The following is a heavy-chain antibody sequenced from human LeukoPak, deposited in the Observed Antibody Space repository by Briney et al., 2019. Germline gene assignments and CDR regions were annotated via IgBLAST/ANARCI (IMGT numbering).Heavy chain of an antibody. V-gene: IGHV5-51*01. Sequence: GESLKISCKASGYSFSSYWIAWVRQMPGKGLEWMGIIYPGDSDTRYSPSFQGQVTISVDKSTSHAYLQWSSLKASDTAMYYCARHPRLYCGGDCYEVWTPPDAFDIWGQGTMVTVSS. CDR1: GYSFSSYW. D-gene: IGHD2-21*02. CDR2: IYPGDSDT. J-gene: IGHJ3*02. CDR3: ARHPRLYCGGDCYEVWTPPDAFDI.